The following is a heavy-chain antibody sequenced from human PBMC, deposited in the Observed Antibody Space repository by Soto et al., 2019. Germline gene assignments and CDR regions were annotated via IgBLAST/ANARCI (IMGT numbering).Heavy chain of an antibody. CDR1: GGSTSSGRNN. CDR2: IYYSGST. J-gene: IGHJ4*02. Sequence: PSETLPLTCTVSGGSTSSGRNNWSWILHPPGKGLEWIGYIYYSGSTNYNPSLKSRVTISVGTSKNQVSLKLSSVTAADTAVYYCARLNPQRYFDYWGQGTRVTASS. V-gene: IGHV4-61*01. CDR3: ARLNPQRYFDY.